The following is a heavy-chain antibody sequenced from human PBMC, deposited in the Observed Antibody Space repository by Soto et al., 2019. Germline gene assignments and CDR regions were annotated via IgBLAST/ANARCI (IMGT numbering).Heavy chain of an antibody. V-gene: IGHV4-59*01. CDR2: IYYSGST. D-gene: IGHD2-2*01. J-gene: IGHJ4*02. Sequence: RSLTCTVSGGSISSYYWSWIRQPPGKGLEWIGYIYYSGSTNYSPSLKSRVTISVDTSKSQFSLKLNSVTAADTAVYYCARASVVVVPAAPRGYFDSWGQGALVTVYS. CDR1: GGSISSYY. CDR3: ARASVVVVPAAPRGYFDS.